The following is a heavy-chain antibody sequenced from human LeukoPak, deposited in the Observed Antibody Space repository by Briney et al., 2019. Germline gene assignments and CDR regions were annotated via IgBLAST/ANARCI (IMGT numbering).Heavy chain of an antibody. D-gene: IGHD7-27*01. CDR3: AKDRLTGEFDY. CDR2: ISYDGSNK. CDR1: GFTFSSYG. V-gene: IGHV3-30*18. J-gene: IGHJ4*02. Sequence: GRSLRLSCAASGFTFSSYGMHWVRQAPGKGLEWVAVISYDGSNKYYADSVKGRFTISRDNSKNTLYLQMNSLRAEDTAVYYCAKDRLTGEFDYWGQGTLVTVSS.